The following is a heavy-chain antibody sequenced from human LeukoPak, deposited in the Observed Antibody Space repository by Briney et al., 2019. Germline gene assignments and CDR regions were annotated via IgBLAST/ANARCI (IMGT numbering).Heavy chain of an antibody. Sequence: GGSLRLSCAASGFTFSSYWMSWVRQAPGKGLEWVATIKQDGSKEYYVDSVKGRFTISRDNAKDSLYLQMNSLRAEDTAVYYCSRALNVWGQGTTVTVSS. CDR1: GFTFSSYW. CDR3: SRALNV. J-gene: IGHJ6*02. V-gene: IGHV3-7*01. CDR2: IKQDGSKE.